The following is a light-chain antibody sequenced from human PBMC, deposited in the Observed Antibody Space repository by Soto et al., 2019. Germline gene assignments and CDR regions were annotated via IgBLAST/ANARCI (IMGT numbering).Light chain of an antibody. V-gene: IGLV1-47*01. CDR2: RAS. J-gene: IGLJ2*01. CDR1: SSNIGSNY. Sequence: QTVVTQPPSASGTPGQRVTISCSGSSSNIGSNYVYWYQQVPGTAPRLLMYRASQRPSGVPDRFSGSKSGTSASLAISGLQSEDEADYYCAAWDDTLKGLVFGGGTKLTVL. CDR3: AAWDDTLKGLV.